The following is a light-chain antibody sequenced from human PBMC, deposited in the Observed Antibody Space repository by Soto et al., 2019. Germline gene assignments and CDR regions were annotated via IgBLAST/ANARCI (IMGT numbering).Light chain of an antibody. CDR1: SSDVAGYNY. Sequence: QSALTQPGSVSGSPGQSITISCTGTSSDVAGYNYVSWYQQHPGKAPKLIIYDVSNRPSGVSNRFSGSKSGNTASLTISGLQAEDEADYYCSSYTSSSTLPYVFGTGTKLTVL. CDR2: DVS. CDR3: SSYTSSSTLPYV. J-gene: IGLJ1*01. V-gene: IGLV2-14*01.